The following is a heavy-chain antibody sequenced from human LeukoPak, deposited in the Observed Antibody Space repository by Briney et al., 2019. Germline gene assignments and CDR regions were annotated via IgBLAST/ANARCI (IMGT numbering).Heavy chain of an antibody. D-gene: IGHD3-3*01. Sequence: SETLSLTCAVYGGSFSGYYWSWIRQPPGKGLEWIGEINHSGSTNYNPSLKSRVTISVDTSKNQFSLKLSSVTAADTAVYYCARRRRNTIFGVVNAFDIWGQGTMVTVSS. CDR3: ARRRRNTIFGVVNAFDI. V-gene: IGHV4-34*01. CDR1: GGSFSGYY. CDR2: INHSGST. J-gene: IGHJ3*02.